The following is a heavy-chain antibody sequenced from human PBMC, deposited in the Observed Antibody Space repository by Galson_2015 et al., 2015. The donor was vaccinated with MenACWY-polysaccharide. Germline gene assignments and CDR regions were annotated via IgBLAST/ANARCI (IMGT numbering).Heavy chain of an antibody. D-gene: IGHD5-24*01. J-gene: IGHJ5*02. CDR3: ARDLGDGYNCWFDP. CDR2: INAGNGNT. Sequence: SVKVSCKASGYTFTSYAMHWVRQAPGQRLEWMGRINAGNGNTKYSQKFQGRVTITRDTSASTAYMELSSLRSEDTAVYYCARDLGDGYNCWFDPWGQGTLVTVSS. V-gene: IGHV1-3*01. CDR1: GYTFTSYA.